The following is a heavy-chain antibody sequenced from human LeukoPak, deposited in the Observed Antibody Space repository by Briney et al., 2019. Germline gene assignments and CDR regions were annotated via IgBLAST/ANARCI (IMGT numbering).Heavy chain of an antibody. CDR2: IYSGGST. D-gene: IGHD2-15*01. CDR1: GFTVSSNY. V-gene: IGHV3-53*01. J-gene: IGHJ4*02. Sequence: GGSLRLSCAASGFTVSSNYMSWVRQAPGKGLEWVSVIYSGGSTYYADSVKGRFTISRDNSKNTLYLQMNSLRAEDTAVYYCARQVWCSGGSCYRYFDYWGQGTLVTVSS. CDR3: ARQVWCSGGSCYRYFDY.